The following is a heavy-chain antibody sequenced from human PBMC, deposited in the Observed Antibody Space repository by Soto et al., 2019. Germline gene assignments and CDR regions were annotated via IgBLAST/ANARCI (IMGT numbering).Heavy chain of an antibody. CDR2: IKSKTDGGTT. V-gene: IGHV3-15*07. D-gene: IGHD1-1*01. Sequence: GGSLRLSCAASGFTFSNAWMNWVRQAPGKGLEWVGRIKSKTDGGTTDYAAPVKGRFTISRDDSKNTLYLQMNSLKTEDTAVYYCTTDHVNWNDAWLDYWGQGTLVTVSS. J-gene: IGHJ4*02. CDR3: TTDHVNWNDAWLDY. CDR1: GFTFSNAW.